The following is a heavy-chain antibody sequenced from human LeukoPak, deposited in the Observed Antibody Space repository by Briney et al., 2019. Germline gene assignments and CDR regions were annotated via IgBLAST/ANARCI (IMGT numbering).Heavy chain of an antibody. CDR2: INHSGST. J-gene: IGHJ5*02. Sequence: SETLSLTCAVYGGSFSGYYWSWIRQPPGKGLEWIGEINHSGSTNYNPSLKSRVTISVDTSKHQFSLKLSSVTAADTAVYYCARSGVPAARLGSRWFDPWGQGTLVTVSS. CDR1: GGSFSGYY. D-gene: IGHD2-2*01. CDR3: ARSGVPAARLGSRWFDP. V-gene: IGHV4-34*01.